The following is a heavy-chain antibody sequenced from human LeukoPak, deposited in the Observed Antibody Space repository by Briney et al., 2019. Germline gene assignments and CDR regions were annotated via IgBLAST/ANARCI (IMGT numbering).Heavy chain of an antibody. Sequence: GGSLRLSCAASGFTFTSYAMNWVRQAPGKGLECVSTVSPSGGSTYYADSAKGRFTISRDNSKNTLYLQVNSLRAEDTAVYYCAKDRYSGSYYTNNWFDPWGQGTLVTVSS. V-gene: IGHV3-23*01. J-gene: IGHJ5*02. CDR1: GFTFTSYA. CDR2: VSPSGGST. D-gene: IGHD1-26*01. CDR3: AKDRYSGSYYTNNWFDP.